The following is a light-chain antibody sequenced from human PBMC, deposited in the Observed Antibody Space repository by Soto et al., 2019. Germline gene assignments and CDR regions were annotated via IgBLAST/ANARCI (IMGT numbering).Light chain of an antibody. CDR2: DTS. CDR3: QRYNIWPLT. V-gene: IGKV3-15*01. CDR1: QSVSSSY. J-gene: IGKJ4*01. Sequence: EIVIAQSPATLSVSPGERATLSCRARQSVSSSYLAWYQQKPAQTPRLIIYDTSTRATGVPARLSCSRSGTAFTLTSNLLQSEDFAVYYCQRYNIWPLTFGGGTKVDI.